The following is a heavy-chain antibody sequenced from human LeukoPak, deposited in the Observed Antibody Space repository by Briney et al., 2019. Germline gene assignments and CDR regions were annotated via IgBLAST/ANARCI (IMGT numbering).Heavy chain of an antibody. CDR3: ARDGDYYDYYYYMDV. Sequence: SETLSLTCTVSGGSISSYYWSWIRQPAGKGLEWIGRIYTSGSTNYNPSLKSRFTMSVDTSKNQFSLKLSSVTAADTAVYYCARDGDYYDYYYYMDVWGKGTTVTISS. CDR2: IYTSGST. CDR1: GGSISSYY. V-gene: IGHV4-4*07. J-gene: IGHJ6*03. D-gene: IGHD3-16*01.